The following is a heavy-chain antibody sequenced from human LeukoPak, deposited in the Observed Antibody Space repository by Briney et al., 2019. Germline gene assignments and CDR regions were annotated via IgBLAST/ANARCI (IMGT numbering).Heavy chain of an antibody. D-gene: IGHD3-10*01. CDR3: SGSFGELTFFDY. CDR2: IRSKAYGGTT. V-gene: IGHV3-49*04. CDR1: GFTFGDYA. J-gene: IGHJ4*02. Sequence: GGSLRLSCTASGFTFGDYAMSWVRQAPGKGLEWVGFIRSKAYGGTTEYAASVKGRFTISRDDSKSIAYLQMNSLKTEDTAVYYCSGSFGELTFFDYWGQGTLVTVSS.